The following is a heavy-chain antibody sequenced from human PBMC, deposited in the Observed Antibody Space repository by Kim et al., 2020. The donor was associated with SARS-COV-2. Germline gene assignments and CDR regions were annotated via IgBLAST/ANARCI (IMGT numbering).Heavy chain of an antibody. CDR3: AKGSSSWYEYFQH. J-gene: IGHJ1*01. V-gene: IGHV3-23*01. Sequence: YADSVKGRFTISRDNSKNTLYLQMNSLRAEDTAVYYCAKGSSSWYEYFQHWGQGTLVTVSS. D-gene: IGHD6-13*01.